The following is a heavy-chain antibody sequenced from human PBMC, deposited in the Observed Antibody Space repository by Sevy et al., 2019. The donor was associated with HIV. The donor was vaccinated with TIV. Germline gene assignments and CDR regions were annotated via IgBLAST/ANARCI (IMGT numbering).Heavy chain of an antibody. CDR3: ARVGPATSDAFDI. Sequence: ALVKVSCKASGGTFSSYAISWVRQAPGQGLEWMGGIIPIFGTANYAQKFQGRVTITADESTSTAYMELSSLRSEDTAVYYCARVGPATSDAFDIWGQGTMVTVSS. V-gene: IGHV1-69*13. J-gene: IGHJ3*02. CDR2: IIPIFGTA. D-gene: IGHD2-2*01. CDR1: GGTFSSYA.